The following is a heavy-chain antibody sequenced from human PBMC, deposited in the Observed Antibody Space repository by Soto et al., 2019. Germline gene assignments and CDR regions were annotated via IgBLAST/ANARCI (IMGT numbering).Heavy chain of an antibody. CDR1: GDSISSADYY. Sequence: PSETLSLTCTVSGDSISSADYYWSWIRQTPGKGLEWIGHIFYSGTTYYNPSLKSRLTISLDTSKWNFSLKLVSLTAADMVVYYCARDPGVGREHYYYGMVVWGQGTTVTVSS. CDR2: IFYSGTT. V-gene: IGHV4-30-4*01. CDR3: ARDPGVGREHYYYGMVV. D-gene: IGHD1-26*01. J-gene: IGHJ6*02.